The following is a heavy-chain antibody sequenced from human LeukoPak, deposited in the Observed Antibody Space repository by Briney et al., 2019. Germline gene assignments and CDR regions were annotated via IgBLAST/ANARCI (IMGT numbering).Heavy chain of an antibody. CDR1: GCSISTYY. Sequence: PSETLSLTCTVSGCSISTYYWSWMRQPPGRGLEWIGYIYYSGSTNHYPSLQSRVTISIDTSKNQFSLKMNSVTAPDTAVYYCARGGVQGGFYGSFVYWGQGTLVSVSS. V-gene: IGHV4-59*01. CDR3: ARGGVQGGFYGSFVY. CDR2: IYYSGST. J-gene: IGHJ4*02. D-gene: IGHD3-3*01.